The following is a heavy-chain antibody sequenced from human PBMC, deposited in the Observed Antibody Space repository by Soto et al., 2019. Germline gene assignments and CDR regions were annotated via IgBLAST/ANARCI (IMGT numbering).Heavy chain of an antibody. CDR1: RFTFSTYE. D-gene: IGHD2-2*01. V-gene: IGHV3-48*03. CDR3: VRYCSTTLCNGVATRTFDY. CDR2: ISTSGSTV. J-gene: IGHJ4*02. Sequence: EVQLVESGGGLVQPGGSLRLSCAASRFTFSTYEMNWVRQAPGKGLEWVSYISTSGSTVYYADSVKGRFTISRDNTRNSLYLQMNSLRDEDTALYYCVRYCSTTLCNGVATRTFDYWGQGTLVTVSS.